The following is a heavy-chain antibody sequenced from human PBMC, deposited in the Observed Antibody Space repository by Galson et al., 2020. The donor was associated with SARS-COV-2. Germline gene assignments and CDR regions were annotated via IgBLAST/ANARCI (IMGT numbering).Heavy chain of an antibody. J-gene: IGHJ6*03. CDR3: AIGVVAGHYYYYYYMDV. D-gene: IGHD2-15*01. Sequence: GESLKISCAASGFTFSSYDMHWVRQATGKGLEWVSAIGTAGDTYYPGSVKGRFTISRENANNSLYLQMNSLRAGDTAVYYCAIGVVAGHYYYYYYMDVWGKGTTVTVSS. CDR2: IGTAGDT. CDR1: GFTFSSYD. V-gene: IGHV3-13*01.